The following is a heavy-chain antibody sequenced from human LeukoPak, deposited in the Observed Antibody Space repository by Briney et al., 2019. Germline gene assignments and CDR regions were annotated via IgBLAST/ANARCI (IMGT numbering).Heavy chain of an antibody. CDR3: ARDHHDFWSGYPNY. CDR2: SNSDGKIT. V-gene: IGHV3-74*01. Sequence: GGSLRLSCAASGFTLGRYWMHWFRQAPGTGLVWVARSNSDGKITVYADSVRGRFTTSRDNTKNTVYLQMSSLRAEDTGVYYCARDHHDFWSGYPNYWGQGTLVIVSS. J-gene: IGHJ4*02. D-gene: IGHD3-3*01. CDR1: GFTLGRYW.